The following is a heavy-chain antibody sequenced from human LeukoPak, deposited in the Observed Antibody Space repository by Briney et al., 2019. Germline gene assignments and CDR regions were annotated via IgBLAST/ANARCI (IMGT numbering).Heavy chain of an antibody. Sequence: SVKVSCKASGGTFSSYAISWVRQAPGQGLEWMGRIIPILGIANYAQKFQGRVTITADKSTSTAYMELSSLRSEDTAVYYCAREGDYGDYFDYWGQGTLVIVSS. CDR2: IIPILGIA. V-gene: IGHV1-69*04. CDR1: GGTFSSYA. D-gene: IGHD4-17*01. CDR3: AREGDYGDYFDY. J-gene: IGHJ4*02.